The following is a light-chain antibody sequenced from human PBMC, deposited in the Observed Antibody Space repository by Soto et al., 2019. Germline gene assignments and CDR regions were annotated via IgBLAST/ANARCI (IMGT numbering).Light chain of an antibody. CDR1: QSVSGY. Sequence: EIVLTQSPATLSLSPGERATLSCRASQSVSGYLAWYQQKPGQAPRLLIYDASKRATGIPARFSGSGFGTDFTPTISSPEPEDFAVYYCYQYFSTPPTFGGGTKVEIK. CDR2: DAS. V-gene: IGKV3-11*01. CDR3: YQYFSTPPT. J-gene: IGKJ4*01.